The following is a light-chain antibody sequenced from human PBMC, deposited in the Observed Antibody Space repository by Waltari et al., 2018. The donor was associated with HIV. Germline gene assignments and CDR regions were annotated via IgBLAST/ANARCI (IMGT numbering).Light chain of an antibody. CDR2: QDS. V-gene: IGLV3-1*01. Sequence: SYELTLPPSVSVSPGQTASITCPGDKLGDKYACWYQQKPGQSPVVVIYQDSKRPSGIPERFSGSNSGNTATLTISGTQAMDEADYYCQAWDSSTVVFGGGTKLTVL. J-gene: IGLJ2*01. CDR3: QAWDSSTVV. CDR1: KLGDKY.